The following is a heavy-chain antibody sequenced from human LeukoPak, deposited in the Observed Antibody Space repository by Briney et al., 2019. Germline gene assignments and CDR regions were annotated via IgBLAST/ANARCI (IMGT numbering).Heavy chain of an antibody. J-gene: IGHJ5*02. V-gene: IGHV1-46*01. CDR2: INPSGGST. CDR1: GDSFTSYY. D-gene: IGHD6-19*01. CDR3: ARAGVAGTFDP. Sequence: ASVMVSCRASGDSFTSYYMYWVRQAPGQWLEWMGIINPSGGSTSYAQKYQGRVTMTRDTSTSTVYMELSSLRSEDTAVYYCARAGVAGTFDPWGQGTLVTVSS.